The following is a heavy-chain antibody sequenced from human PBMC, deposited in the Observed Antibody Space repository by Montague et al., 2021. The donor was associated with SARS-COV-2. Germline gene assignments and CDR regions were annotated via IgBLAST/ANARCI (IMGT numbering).Heavy chain of an antibody. Sequence: SETLSLTCTVSGDSISSSGYYWSWVRQPPGKGLEWIGYVYHTGSTNYNPSLKSRVTLSIDTSKNQFSLNLTSVTAADTAVYYCVREKYYFDDSGSKWGQGTLVTV. D-gene: IGHD3-22*01. CDR1: GDSISSSGYY. V-gene: IGHV4-61*08. CDR2: VYHTGST. CDR3: VREKYYFDDSGSK. J-gene: IGHJ4*02.